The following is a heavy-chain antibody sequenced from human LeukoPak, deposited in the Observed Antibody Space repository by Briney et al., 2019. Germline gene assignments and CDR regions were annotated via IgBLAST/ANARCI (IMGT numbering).Heavy chain of an antibody. D-gene: IGHD2-21*02. CDR1: GGSVSSYY. Sequence: NPSETLSLTCTASGGSVSSYYWNWIRQPAGKGLEWIGRIYTSGSTNYNPSLKSRVTMSVDTSKNQFSLKLSSVTAADTAVYYCAREGSRGRLPSYYYGMDVWGQGTTVTVSS. CDR2: IYTSGST. J-gene: IGHJ6*02. V-gene: IGHV4-4*07. CDR3: AREGSRGRLPSYYYGMDV.